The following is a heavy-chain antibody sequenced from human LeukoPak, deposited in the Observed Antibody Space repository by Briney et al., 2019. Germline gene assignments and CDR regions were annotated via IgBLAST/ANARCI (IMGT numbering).Heavy chain of an antibody. Sequence: SETLCLTCTVSGGSIGSYYWSWIRQPPGKGLEWIGCIYYSGSANYNPSLKSRVTISIDTSKNQFSLKLSSVTAADTAVYYCARDHGGEYHSSGSYYFDYWGQGALVAVSS. V-gene: IGHV4-59*01. D-gene: IGHD3-10*01. CDR1: GGSIGSYY. J-gene: IGHJ4*02. CDR2: IYYSGSA. CDR3: ARDHGGEYHSSGSYYFDY.